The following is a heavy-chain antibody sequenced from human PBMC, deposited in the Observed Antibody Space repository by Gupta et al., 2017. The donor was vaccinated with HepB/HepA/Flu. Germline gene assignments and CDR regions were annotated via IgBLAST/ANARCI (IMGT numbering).Heavy chain of an antibody. Sequence: QVQLVESGGGVVQPGRSLRLSCAASGFTFSSYGMHWVRQAPGTGLEWVVVIWYDGSNKYYADSVKGRFTISRDNSKNMLYLQMNSLRAEDTAVYYCARDLRDIVEVPAATGAFDIWGQGTMVTVSS. CDR3: ARDLRDIVEVPAATGAFDI. J-gene: IGHJ3*02. V-gene: IGHV3-33*01. CDR2: IWYDGSNK. CDR1: GFTFSSYG. D-gene: IGHD2-2*01.